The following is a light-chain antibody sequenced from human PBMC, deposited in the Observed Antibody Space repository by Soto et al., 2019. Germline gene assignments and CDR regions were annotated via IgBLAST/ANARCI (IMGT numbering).Light chain of an antibody. Sequence: EIVLTQSPGTLSLSPGESATLSCRASQSVGRNYLAWFQHKPDQAPRLLIYDASNRATGVPDRFSGSGSGTDFTLSVTRLEPEDFAVYYCQQYVTSPWAFGQGTKVAIE. CDR3: QQYVTSPWA. J-gene: IGKJ1*01. CDR1: QSVGRNY. V-gene: IGKV3-20*01. CDR2: DAS.